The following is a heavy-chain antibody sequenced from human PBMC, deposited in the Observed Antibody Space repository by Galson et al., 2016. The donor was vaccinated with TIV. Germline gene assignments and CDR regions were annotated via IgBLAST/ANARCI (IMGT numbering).Heavy chain of an antibody. CDR1: GFTFDSYT. CDR2: ISHDGNNK. Sequence: SLRLSCAASGFTFDSYTFHWVRQTPGKGLGWVVIISHDGNNKDFADSVQGRFTISRDSSKNTVFLQMNSLRLEDTAVYYCTRDGRGNWKYVDYFDYWGQGTLVTVSS. CDR3: TRDGRGNWKYVDYFDY. J-gene: IGHJ4*02. D-gene: IGHD1-7*01. V-gene: IGHV3-30-3*01.